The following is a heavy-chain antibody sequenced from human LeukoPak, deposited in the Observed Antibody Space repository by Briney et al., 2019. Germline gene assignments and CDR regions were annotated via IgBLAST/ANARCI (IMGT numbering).Heavy chain of an antibody. CDR2: INSDGSST. CDR3: AREQTQDYYYGMDV. CDR1: GFTFSSYS. Sequence: PGGSLRLSCAASGFTFSSYSMNWVRQAPGKGLVWVSRINSDGSSTRYADSAKGRFTISRDNAKNTLYLQMNSLRAEDTAVYYCAREQTQDYYYGMDVWGQGTTVTVSS. V-gene: IGHV3-74*01. J-gene: IGHJ6*02.